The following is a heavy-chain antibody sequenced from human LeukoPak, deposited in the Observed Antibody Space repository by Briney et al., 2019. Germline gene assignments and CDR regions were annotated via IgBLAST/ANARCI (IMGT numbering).Heavy chain of an antibody. CDR1: GGTFSSYA. CDR3: ARDSVVWFGEGHNWFDP. V-gene: IGHV1-69*13. CDR2: IIPIFGTA. D-gene: IGHD3-10*01. J-gene: IGHJ5*02. Sequence: SVKVSCKASGGTFSSYAISWVRQAPGQGLEWMGGIIPIFGTANYAQKFQGRVTIAADESTSTAYMELSSLRSEDTAVYYCARDSVVWFGEGHNWFDPWGQGTLVTVSS.